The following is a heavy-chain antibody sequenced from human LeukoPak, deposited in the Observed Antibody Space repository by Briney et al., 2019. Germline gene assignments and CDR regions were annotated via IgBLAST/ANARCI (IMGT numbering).Heavy chain of an antibody. J-gene: IGHJ4*02. CDR3: ARAWDYSSSWYPSYYFDY. CDR1: GGSISSYY. Sequence: SETLSLTCTVSGGSISSYYWSWIRQPPGKGLEWIGYIYYSGSTNYNPSLKSRVTISVDTSKNQFSLKLSSVTAADTAVYYCARAWDYSSSWYPSYYFDYWGQGTLVTVSS. D-gene: IGHD6-13*01. V-gene: IGHV4-59*01. CDR2: IYYSGST.